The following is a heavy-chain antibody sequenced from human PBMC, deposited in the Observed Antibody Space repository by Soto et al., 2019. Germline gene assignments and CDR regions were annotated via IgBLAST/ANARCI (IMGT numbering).Heavy chain of an antibody. D-gene: IGHD3-22*01. V-gene: IGHV3-30-3*01. CDR3: AREGYYDSRGYPYGIDV. J-gene: IGHJ6*02. CDR1: GFNFSDYV. CDR2: VSFDGSNE. Sequence: GGSLRLSCAASGFNFSDYVVHWVRQAPGRGLEWMAFVSFDGSNEYYADFVKGRFTISRDNSKNMVYLQLNSLRADDTAVYFCAREGYYDSRGYPYGIDVWGQGTTVTVSS.